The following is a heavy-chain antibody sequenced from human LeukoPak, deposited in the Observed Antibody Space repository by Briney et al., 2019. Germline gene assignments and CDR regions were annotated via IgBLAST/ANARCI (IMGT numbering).Heavy chain of an antibody. CDR3: ATDYITGTTDFGEVEYYFDY. Sequence: ASVKVSCKVSGYTLTELSMHWVRQAPGKGLEWMGGFDPEDGETIYAQKFQGRVTMTEDTSTDTAYMELSSLRSEDTAVYYCATDYITGTTDFGEVEYYFDYWGQGTLVTVSS. CDR1: GYTLTELS. J-gene: IGHJ4*02. CDR2: FDPEDGET. V-gene: IGHV1-24*01. D-gene: IGHD1-20*01.